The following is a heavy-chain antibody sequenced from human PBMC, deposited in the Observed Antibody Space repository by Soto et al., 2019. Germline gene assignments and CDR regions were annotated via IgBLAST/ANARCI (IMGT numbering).Heavy chain of an antibody. Sequence: ASVKVSCKASGYTFTSYGISWVRQAPGQGLEWMGWSSAYNGNTYYTQKFQGRLTMTTDTSTSTAYMELPSLRSDDTAVYYCARDPRTTGTYYPFDYWGQGTLXPVSS. D-gene: IGHD1-26*01. J-gene: IGHJ4*02. CDR1: GYTFTSYG. CDR2: SSAYNGNT. V-gene: IGHV1-18*04. CDR3: ARDPRTTGTYYPFDY.